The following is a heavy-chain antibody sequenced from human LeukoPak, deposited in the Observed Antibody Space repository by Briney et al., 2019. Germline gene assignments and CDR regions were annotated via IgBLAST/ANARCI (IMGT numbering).Heavy chain of an antibody. CDR2: IKQDGSGK. Sequence: GGSLRPSCAASGLTFGSQWMSWVRQAPGKGLEWVASIKQDGSGKFYLDSVKGRFSISRDDAKSSLSLQMNSLRLEDTAVYYCARDPGDYWGQGTLVTVSS. CDR3: ARDPGDY. D-gene: IGHD7-27*01. J-gene: IGHJ4*02. CDR1: GLTFGSQW. V-gene: IGHV3-7*01.